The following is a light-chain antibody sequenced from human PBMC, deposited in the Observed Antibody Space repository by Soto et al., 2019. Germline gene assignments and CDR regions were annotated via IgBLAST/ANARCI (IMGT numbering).Light chain of an antibody. J-gene: IGLJ1*01. CDR3: ASYASTTTLGV. Sequence: QSVLTQPASVSGSPGQLITISCTGTRNDVGGYNYVSWYQQHPGKAPKLTIYDVTNRPSGVSNRFSGSKSGNTASLTISGLQAEDEADYYCASYASTTTLGVFGTG. CDR2: DVT. CDR1: RNDVGGYNY. V-gene: IGLV2-14*01.